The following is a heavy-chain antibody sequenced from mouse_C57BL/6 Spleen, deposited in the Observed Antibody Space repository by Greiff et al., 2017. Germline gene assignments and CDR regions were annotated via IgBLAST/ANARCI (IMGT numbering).Heavy chain of an antibody. CDR3: ARGGTYWYFDV. J-gene: IGHJ1*03. CDR1: GYTFTSYD. V-gene: IGHV1-85*01. D-gene: IGHD3-3*01. CDR2: IYPRDGST. Sequence: VQLQQSGPELVKPGASVKLSCKASGYTFTSYDINWVKQRPGQGLEWIGWIYPRDGSTTYNEKFKGKATLTVDTSSSTAYMELHSLTSEDSAVYFCARGGTYWYFDVWGTGTTVTVSS.